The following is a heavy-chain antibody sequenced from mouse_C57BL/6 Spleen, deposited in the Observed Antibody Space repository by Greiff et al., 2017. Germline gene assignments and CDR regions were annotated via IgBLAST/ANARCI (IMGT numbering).Heavy chain of an antibody. CDR2: IDPANGNT. V-gene: IGHV14-3*01. CDR3: AITTVVAYYFDY. CDR1: GFNIKNTY. Sequence: VQLKESVAELVRPGASVKLSCTASGFNIKNTYMHWVKQRPEQGLEWIGRIDPANGNTKYAPKFQGKATITADTSSNTAYLQLSSLTSEDTAIYYCAITTVVAYYFDYWGQGTTLTVSS. J-gene: IGHJ2*01. D-gene: IGHD1-1*01.